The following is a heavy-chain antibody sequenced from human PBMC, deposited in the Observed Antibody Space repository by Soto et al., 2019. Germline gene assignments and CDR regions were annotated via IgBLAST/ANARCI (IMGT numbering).Heavy chain of an antibody. CDR2: MNPNSGNT. J-gene: IGHJ4*02. CDR1: GYTFTSYD. D-gene: IGHD2-15*01. Sequence: ASVKVSCKASGYTFTSYDINWVRQATGQGLEWMGWMNPNSGNTGYAQKFQGRVTMTRNTSISTAYMELSSLRSEDTAVYYCARGSRYCSGGSCQYYLDYWGQGTLVTVSS. CDR3: ARGSRYCSGGSCQYYLDY. V-gene: IGHV1-8*02.